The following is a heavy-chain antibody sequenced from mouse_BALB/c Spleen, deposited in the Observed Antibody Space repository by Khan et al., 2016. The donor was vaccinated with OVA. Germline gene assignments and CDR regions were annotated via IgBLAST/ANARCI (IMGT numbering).Heavy chain of an antibody. V-gene: IGHV5-6*01. Sequence: EVQLVESGGDLVKPGGSLKLSCAASGFTFSTYGMSWVRQIPDKRLEWVATISSAGDYTYYPDNVKGRFTISSDNAKNTLYLQMSSLQSEDTAMFYCASHLTGSFAYWGQGTLVTVST. D-gene: IGHD4-1*01. CDR2: ISSAGDYT. J-gene: IGHJ3*01. CDR3: ASHLTGSFAY. CDR1: GFTFSTYG.